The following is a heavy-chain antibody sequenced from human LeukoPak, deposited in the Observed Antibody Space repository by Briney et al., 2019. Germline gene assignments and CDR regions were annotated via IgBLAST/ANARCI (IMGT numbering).Heavy chain of an antibody. J-gene: IGHJ5*02. D-gene: IGHD6-25*01. CDR3: AKDLLPWGDSSGWDNWFDP. Sequence: GGSLRLSCAASGFTFSSYAMSWVRQAPGKGLEWVSAISGSGGSTYYADSVKGRFTISRDNSKNTLYLQMNSLRAEDTAVYYCAKDLLPWGDSSGWDNWFDPWGQGTLVIVSS. V-gene: IGHV3-23*01. CDR1: GFTFSSYA. CDR2: ISGSGGST.